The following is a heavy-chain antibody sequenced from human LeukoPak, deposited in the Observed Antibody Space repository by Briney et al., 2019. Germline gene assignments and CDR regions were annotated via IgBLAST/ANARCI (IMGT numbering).Heavy chain of an antibody. Sequence: SVKVSCKASGGTFSSYAISWVRQAPGQGLEWMGGIIPIFGTANYAQKFQGRVTITADVSTSTAYMELSSLRSEDTAVYYCARMSYSYGLNYYYGMDVWGQGTTVTVSS. CDR1: GGTFSSYA. D-gene: IGHD5-18*01. CDR3: ARMSYSYGLNYYYGMDV. CDR2: IIPIFGTA. J-gene: IGHJ6*02. V-gene: IGHV1-69*01.